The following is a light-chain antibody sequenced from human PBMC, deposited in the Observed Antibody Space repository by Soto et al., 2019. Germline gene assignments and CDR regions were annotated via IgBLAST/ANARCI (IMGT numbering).Light chain of an antibody. CDR3: AVWDDSLSGLYV. V-gene: IGLV1-47*01. J-gene: IGLJ1*01. CDR1: SSNIGSNY. Sequence: QSVLTQPPSASGTPGQRVTISCSGSSSNIGSNYVYWYQQLPGTAPKLLIYRNNQRPSGVPDRFSGSKSGTSASLAISVLRSEDEADYYCAVWDDSLSGLYVFGTGTKVTVL. CDR2: RNN.